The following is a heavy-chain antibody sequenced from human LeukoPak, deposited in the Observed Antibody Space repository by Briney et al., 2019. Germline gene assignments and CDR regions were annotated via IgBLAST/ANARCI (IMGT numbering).Heavy chain of an antibody. V-gene: IGHV4-31*11. CDR3: ARDLSGVISY. Sequence: SETLSLTCAVSGYSISSGYYWGWIRQHPGKGLEWLGYIYYSGSTYYNPSLKSRVNISLDTSKNQFSLKLSSVTAADTAVYYCARDLSGVISYWGQGTLVTVSS. J-gene: IGHJ4*02. CDR2: IYYSGST. D-gene: IGHD3-10*01. CDR1: GYSISSGYY.